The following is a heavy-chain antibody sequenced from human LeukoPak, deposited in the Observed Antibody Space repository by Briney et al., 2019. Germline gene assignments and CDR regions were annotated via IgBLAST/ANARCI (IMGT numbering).Heavy chain of an antibody. Sequence: PGASLRLSCVASGFTFSNYAMSWVRQAPGKGLESVSAITGSGTNRYYADSLKGRFTTSRDNSKNTVFLQMNSLRHEDTAIYYCVIWGDYDVLTGYYVPDYWGQGTLVTVAS. J-gene: IGHJ4*02. D-gene: IGHD3-9*01. V-gene: IGHV3-23*01. CDR3: VIWGDYDVLTGYYVPDY. CDR2: ITGSGTNR. CDR1: GFTFSNYA.